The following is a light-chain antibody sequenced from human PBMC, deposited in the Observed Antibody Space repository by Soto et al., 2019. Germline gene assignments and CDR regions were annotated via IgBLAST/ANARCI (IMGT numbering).Light chain of an antibody. J-gene: IGLJ1*01. V-gene: IGLV1-47*01. CDR2: RNN. CDR3: AAWDDRLSDYV. CDR1: ISNIGSNP. Sequence: QSVLPHPPSASWTPGHRVTISCSGGISNIGSNPVYWHQHLPGTAPKLLVYRNNQRPSGVPDRFSDSKSGTSAFLAISGLRSEDEADYYCAAWDDRLSDYVFGTGTKVTV.